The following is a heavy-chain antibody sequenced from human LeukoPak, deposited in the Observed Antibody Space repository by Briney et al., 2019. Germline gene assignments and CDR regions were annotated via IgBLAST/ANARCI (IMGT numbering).Heavy chain of an antibody. D-gene: IGHD6-6*01. CDR3: ARTIAARLPRWYYYMDV. CDR2: IYTSGST. J-gene: IGHJ6*03. CDR1: GGFISSYY. Sequence: SETLSLTCTVSGGFISSYYWSWIRQPPGKGLEWIGYIYTSGSTNYNPSLKSRVTISVDTSKNQFSLKLSSVTAADTAVYYCARTIAARLPRWYYYMDVWGKGTTVTVSS. V-gene: IGHV4-4*09.